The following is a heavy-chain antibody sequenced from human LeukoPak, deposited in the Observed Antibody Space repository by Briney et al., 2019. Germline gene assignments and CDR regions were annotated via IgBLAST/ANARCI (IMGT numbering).Heavy chain of an antibody. V-gene: IGHV3-11*01. D-gene: IGHD1-14*01. J-gene: IGHJ3*02. CDR3: ARKTGTTQDDAFDI. Sequence: LGGSLRLSCAASGFTFSDYYMSWIRQAPGKGLEWVSYISSSGSTIYYADSVKGRFTISRDNAKNSLYLQMNSLRAEDTAVYYCARKTGTTQDDAFDIWGQGTMVTVSS. CDR1: GFTFSDYY. CDR2: ISSSGSTI.